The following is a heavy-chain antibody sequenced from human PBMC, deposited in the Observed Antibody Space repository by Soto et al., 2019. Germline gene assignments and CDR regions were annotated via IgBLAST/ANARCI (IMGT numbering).Heavy chain of an antibody. CDR3: VRGTPTPGLDI. CDR1: GFTFSNYS. D-gene: IGHD1-1*01. J-gene: IGHJ6*02. Sequence: LRLSCLASGFTFSNYSINWVRQAPGNGLDWVPFINSGSSKIYYSDSVKGRFTVSRDNARNLLYLQMNSLRVEDSATYYCVRGTPTPGLDIWGRGTTVTVSS. V-gene: IGHV3-48*01. CDR2: INSGSSKI.